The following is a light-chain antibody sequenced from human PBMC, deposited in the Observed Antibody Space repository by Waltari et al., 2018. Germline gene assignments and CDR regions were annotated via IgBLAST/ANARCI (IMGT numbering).Light chain of an antibody. CDR1: SSNIGTSY. CDR2: END. V-gene: IGLV1-51*02. CDR3: GTWDSSLNGGV. Sequence: QSVLTQPPSVSAAPGQQVTISCPGSSSNIGTSYVSWYQQHPGTAPKLLVYENDKRPSGIPDRFSGSKSGTSATLGITGLQTGDEADYYCGTWDSSLNGGVFGGGTKLTVL. J-gene: IGLJ2*01.